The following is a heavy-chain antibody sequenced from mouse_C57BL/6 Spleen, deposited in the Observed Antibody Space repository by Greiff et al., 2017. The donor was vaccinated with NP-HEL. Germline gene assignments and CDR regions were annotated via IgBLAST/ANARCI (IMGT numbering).Heavy chain of an antibody. J-gene: IGHJ4*01. D-gene: IGHD2-4*01. V-gene: IGHV1-59*01. CDR1: GYTFTSYW. CDR3: ARGTYDYDGYYAMDY. Sequence: QVQLQHPGAELVRPGTSVKLSCKASGYTFTSYWMHWVKQRPGQGLEWIGVIDPSDSYTNYNQKFKGKATLTVDTSSSTAYMQLSSLTSEDSAVYYCARGTYDYDGYYAMDYWGQGTSVTVSS. CDR2: IDPSDSYT.